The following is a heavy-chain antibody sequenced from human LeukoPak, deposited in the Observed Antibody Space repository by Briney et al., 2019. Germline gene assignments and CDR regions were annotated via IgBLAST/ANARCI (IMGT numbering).Heavy chain of an antibody. J-gene: IGHJ4*02. CDR3: ARLNWVPGSTWPKIDS. CDR2: IYYSGST. Sequence: PSETLSLTCTVSGGSISSYYWSWVRQPPGKGLEWIGYIYYSGSTNYNPSLKSRVTISLGPSKNQFSLNLSSVTAADTAVYYCARLNWVPGSTWPKIDSWGQGTLVTVSS. V-gene: IGHV4-59*08. D-gene: IGHD6-13*01. CDR1: GGSISSYY.